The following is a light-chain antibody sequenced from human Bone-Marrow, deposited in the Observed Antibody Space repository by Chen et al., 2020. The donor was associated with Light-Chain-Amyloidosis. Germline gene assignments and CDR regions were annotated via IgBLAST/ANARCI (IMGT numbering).Light chain of an antibody. CDR1: DLPTKY. CDR2: RDT. CDR3: QSADSSGTDEVI. J-gene: IGLJ2*01. Sequence: SYELTQPPSVSVSPGQTARITCSGDDLPTKYAYWYQQKPGQAPVLVIHRDTERPSGISERFSSYSSGTTATLTISGVQAEDEADYHCQSADSSGTDEVIFGGGTKLTVL. V-gene: IGLV3-25*03.